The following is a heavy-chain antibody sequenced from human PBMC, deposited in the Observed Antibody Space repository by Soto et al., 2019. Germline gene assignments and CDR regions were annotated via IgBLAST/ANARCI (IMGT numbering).Heavy chain of an antibody. CDR1: GGSISSSSYY. CDR2: IYYSGST. Sequence: PSETLSLTCTVSGGSISSSSYYWGWIRQPPGKGPEWIGSIYYSGSTYYNPSLKSRVTISVDTSKNQFSLKLSSVTAADTAVYYCARRSGITIFGVVIPFFDYWGQGTLVTVSS. D-gene: IGHD3-3*01. CDR3: ARRSGITIFGVVIPFFDY. V-gene: IGHV4-39*01. J-gene: IGHJ4*02.